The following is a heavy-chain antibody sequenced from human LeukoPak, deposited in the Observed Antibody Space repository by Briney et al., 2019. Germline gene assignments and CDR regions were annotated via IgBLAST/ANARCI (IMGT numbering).Heavy chain of an antibody. J-gene: IGHJ6*02. D-gene: IGHD3-3*01. CDR3: ARGTAPGYFFGVVYDYYYGMDV. CDR1: GYTFTSYA. V-gene: IGHV7-4-1*02. Sequence: ASVKVSCKASGYTFTSYAMNWVRQAPGQGLEWMGWINTNTGNPTYAQGFTGRFAFSLDTSVSTAYLQISSLKAEDTAVYYCARGTAPGYFFGVVYDYYYGMDVWGQGTTVTVSS. CDR2: INTNTGNP.